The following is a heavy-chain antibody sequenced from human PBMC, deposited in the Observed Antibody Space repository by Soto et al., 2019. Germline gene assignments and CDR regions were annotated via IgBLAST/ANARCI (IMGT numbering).Heavy chain of an antibody. CDR3: ARHSIAVLLDV. D-gene: IGHD2-8*01. Sequence: GGSLRLSCAASGFTFSSYAMHWVRQAPGKGLEWVAVISYDGSNKYYADSVKGRFTISRDNSKNTLYLQMNSLRAEDTAVYYCARHSIAVLLDVWGQGTTVTVSS. CDR2: ISYDGSNK. J-gene: IGHJ6*02. CDR1: GFTFSSYA. V-gene: IGHV3-30-3*01.